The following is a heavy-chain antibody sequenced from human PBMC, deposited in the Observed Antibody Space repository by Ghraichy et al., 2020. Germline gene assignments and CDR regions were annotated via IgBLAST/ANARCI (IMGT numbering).Heavy chain of an antibody. CDR1: GGSFSGYY. Sequence: SETLSLTCAVYGGSFSGYYWSWIRQPPGKRLQCIGEINHSGSTNYNPSLNSRVTISMDTSKTQFSLRLSSVTAADTAVYYCARYRGGYDYWGQGILVTVSS. V-gene: IGHV4-34*01. D-gene: IGHD2-15*01. CDR2: INHSGST. CDR3: ARYRGGYDY. J-gene: IGHJ4*02.